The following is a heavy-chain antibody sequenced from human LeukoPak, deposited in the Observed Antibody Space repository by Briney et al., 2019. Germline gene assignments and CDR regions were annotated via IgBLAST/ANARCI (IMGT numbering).Heavy chain of an antibody. Sequence: GGSLRLSCTASGFSFRTYNLHWVRQAPGKGLEWVSAISGSGGSTYYADSVKGRFTISRDNSKNTLYLQMNSLRAEDTAVYYCARDSGGGSSAFQHWGQGTLVTVSS. CDR3: ARDSGGGSSAFQH. CDR1: GFSFRTYN. J-gene: IGHJ1*01. V-gene: IGHV3-23*01. CDR2: ISGSGGST. D-gene: IGHD2-2*01.